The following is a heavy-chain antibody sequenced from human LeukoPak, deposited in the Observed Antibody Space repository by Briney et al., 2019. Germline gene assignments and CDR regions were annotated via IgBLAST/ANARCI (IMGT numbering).Heavy chain of an antibody. D-gene: IGHD6-19*01. Sequence: PSETLSLTCTVSGGSISSSSYYWGWVRQPPGKGLEWIGSIYYSGSTYYNPSLTSRVTISVDTSKNQFSLKLSSVTAADTAVYYCARGNDRGAVAADFDYWGQGTLVTVSS. V-gene: IGHV4-39*07. CDR3: ARGNDRGAVAADFDY. CDR1: GGSISSSSYY. J-gene: IGHJ4*02. CDR2: IYYSGST.